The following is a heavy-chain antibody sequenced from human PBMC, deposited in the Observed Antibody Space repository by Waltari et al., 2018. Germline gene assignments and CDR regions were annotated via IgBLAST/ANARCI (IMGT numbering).Heavy chain of an antibody. Sequence: EELLVESGGDLVHPGGSLRLSCAVSGFTLTYSWISWVRQAPGKGLEWVANIKHDGSETNYVDSVKGRFTISRDNAKKSVYLQMNSLRADDTAIYFCARYEGHCIGDFCYFPDAFDTWGQGTMVTVSS. CDR3: ARYEGHCIGDFCYFPDAFDT. J-gene: IGHJ3*02. V-gene: IGHV3-7*01. CDR2: IKHDGSET. D-gene: IGHD2-8*02. CDR1: GFTLTYSW.